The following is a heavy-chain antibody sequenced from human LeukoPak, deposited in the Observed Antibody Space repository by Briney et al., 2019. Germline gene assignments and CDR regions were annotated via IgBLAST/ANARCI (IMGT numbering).Heavy chain of an antibody. V-gene: IGHV1-8*01. J-gene: IGHJ6*02. Sequence: ASVKVSCKASGYTFTSYDINWVRQATGQGLEWMGWMNPNSGNTGYAQKFQGRVTMTRNTSISTAYMELSSLRSEDTAVYYCAIEGRSSSWYTDYYYYGMDVWGQGTTVTVSS. CDR2: MNPNSGNT. CDR1: GYTFTSYD. D-gene: IGHD6-13*01. CDR3: AIEGRSSSWYTDYYYYGMDV.